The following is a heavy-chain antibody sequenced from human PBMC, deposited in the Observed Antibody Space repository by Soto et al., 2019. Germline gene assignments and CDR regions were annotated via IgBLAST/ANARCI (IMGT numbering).Heavy chain of an antibody. V-gene: IGHV1-18*01. Sequence: QVQLVQSGAEVKKPGASVKVSCKASGYTFTSYGISWVRQVPGQGLEWMGWTSAYNGNTNYAQKLQGRVTMTTDTSTSTAYMELRSLRSDDTAVYYCARRQWLVGGYYYGMDVWGQGTTVTVSS. CDR3: ARRQWLVGGYYYGMDV. D-gene: IGHD6-19*01. J-gene: IGHJ6*02. CDR1: GYTFTSYG. CDR2: TSAYNGNT.